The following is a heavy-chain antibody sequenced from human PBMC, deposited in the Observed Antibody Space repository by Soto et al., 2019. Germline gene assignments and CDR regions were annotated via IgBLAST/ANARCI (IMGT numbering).Heavy chain of an antibody. CDR1: GGSISSGDYY. CDR3: ARDHYVYDILTGYGYYYGMDV. D-gene: IGHD3-9*01. CDR2: IYYSGST. V-gene: IGHV4-30-4*01. Sequence: SETLSLTCTVSGGSISSGDYYWSWIRQPPGKGLEWIGYIYYSGSTYYNPSLKSRVTISVDTSKNQFSLKLSSVTAADTAVYYCARDHYVYDILTGYGYYYGMDVWGQGTTVTSP. J-gene: IGHJ6*02.